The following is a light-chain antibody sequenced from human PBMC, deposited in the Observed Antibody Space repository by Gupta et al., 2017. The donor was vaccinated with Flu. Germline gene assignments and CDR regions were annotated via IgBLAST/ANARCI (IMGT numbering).Light chain of an antibody. CDR1: NIGSKR. Sequence: SYVLPPPPSVSVAPGQPARITCGGNNIGSKRVHWYQQKPGQAPVLVVYDDSDRPSGMPERVSGSNSGNTATLTISRVEAGDEADDYCQVWDSSSDHPDVACGGGTKLTVL. V-gene: IGLV3-21*02. CDR3: QVWDSSSDHPDVA. J-gene: IGLJ2*01. CDR2: DDS.